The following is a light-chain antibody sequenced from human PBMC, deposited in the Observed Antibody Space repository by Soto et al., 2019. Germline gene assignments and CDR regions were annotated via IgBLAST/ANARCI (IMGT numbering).Light chain of an antibody. Sequence: DIQMTQSPSTLSGSVGDRVTITCRASQTISSWLAWYQQKPGKAPKLLIYDASSLQSGVPSRFSGSGSGTEFTLAISSLQPEDFATYYCQQSYNTLAFGPGTKVDNK. CDR3: QQSYNTLA. CDR1: QTISSW. J-gene: IGKJ3*01. V-gene: IGKV1-5*01. CDR2: DAS.